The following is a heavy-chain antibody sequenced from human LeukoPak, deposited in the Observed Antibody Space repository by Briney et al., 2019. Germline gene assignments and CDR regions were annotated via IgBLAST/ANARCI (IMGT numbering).Heavy chain of an antibody. V-gene: IGHV4-34*01. CDR2: INHSGRT. J-gene: IGHJ4*02. D-gene: IGHD4-17*01. Sequence: ESMTLSSPVAGFTLGKYSMSWIRQPPGDVLEWNGEINHSGRTNYNPSLKSRVTISVDTSKNQFSLKLSSVTAADTAVYYCARVKKTVTSYYFDYWGQGTLVTVSS. CDR3: ARVKKTVTSYYFDY. CDR1: GFTLGKYS.